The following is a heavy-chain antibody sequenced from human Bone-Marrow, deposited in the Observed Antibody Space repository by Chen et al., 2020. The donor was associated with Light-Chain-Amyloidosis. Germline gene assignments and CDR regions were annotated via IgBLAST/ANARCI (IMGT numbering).Heavy chain of an antibody. CDR2: MHHTGKT. V-gene: IGHV4-38-2*02. CDR3: AKEVNWGSEWS. J-gene: IGHJ4*01. CDR1: GLSVSRDYY. D-gene: IGHD7-27*01. Sequence: SGLSVSRDYYWAWIRQPPGKGLEWIGNMHHTGKTYYNPSLKSRVTLSIDTSKNQXXXXXXXXTAAXXXVYYCAKEVNWGSEWSWGQGTLVTVSS.